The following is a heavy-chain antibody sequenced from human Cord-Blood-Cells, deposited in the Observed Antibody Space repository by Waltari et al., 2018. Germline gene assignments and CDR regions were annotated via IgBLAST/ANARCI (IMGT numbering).Heavy chain of an antibody. V-gene: IGHV3-33*01. CDR2: IWYDGSNK. J-gene: IGHJ4*02. CDR3: ARFRVGYYFDY. CDR1: GFTFSSYG. D-gene: IGHD1-26*01. Sequence: QVQLVESGGGVVQPGRSLRLPCAASGFTFSSYGMHWVRQAPGKGLEWVAVIWYDGSNKYYADSVKGRFTISRDNSKNTLYLQMNSLRAEDTAVYYCARFRVGYYFDYWGQGTLVTVSS.